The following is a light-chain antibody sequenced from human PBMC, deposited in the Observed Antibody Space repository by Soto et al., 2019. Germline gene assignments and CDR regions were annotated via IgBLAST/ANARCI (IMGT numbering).Light chain of an antibody. CDR1: NSNIGSNS. V-gene: IGLV1-44*01. CDR3: AAWDDSLRGHVV. CDR2: RSS. J-gene: IGLJ2*01. Sequence: QAVLTQPPSASGTPGQRVTISCSGSNSNIGSNSVNWYQQLPGTAPKLLIYRSSQRPSGVPDRFSGSKSGTSASLAISGLQPADEADYYCAAWDDSLRGHVVFSGGTKLTVL.